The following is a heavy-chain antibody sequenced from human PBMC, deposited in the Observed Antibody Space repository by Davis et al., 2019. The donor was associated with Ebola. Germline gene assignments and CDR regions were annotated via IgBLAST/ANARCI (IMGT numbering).Heavy chain of an antibody. Sequence: AASVKVSCKASGYTFTGYYMHWVRQAPGQGLEWMGRINPNSGGTNYAQKFQGRVTMTRDTSISTAYMELRSLRSDDTAVYYCVREGGSYCGGDCYPGYWGQGTLVTVSS. CDR3: VREGGSYCGGDCYPGY. D-gene: IGHD2-21*02. J-gene: IGHJ4*02. CDR2: INPNSGGT. V-gene: IGHV1-2*06. CDR1: GYTFTGYY.